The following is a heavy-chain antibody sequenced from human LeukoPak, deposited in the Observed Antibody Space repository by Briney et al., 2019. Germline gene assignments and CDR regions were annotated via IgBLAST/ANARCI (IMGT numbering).Heavy chain of an antibody. D-gene: IGHD3-10*01. CDR3: ARAYYYGSESPRPFDY. J-gene: IGHJ4*02. CDR1: GFTFSTYV. V-gene: IGHV3-30-3*01. Sequence: GRSLRLSCTASGFTFSTYVIHWVRQAPGKGLEWVAVMSYDGSNENYLDSVKGRFTISRDNSKNTLYLQMNSLRAEDTAVYYCARAYYYGSESPRPFDYWGQGTLVTVSS. CDR2: MSYDGSNE.